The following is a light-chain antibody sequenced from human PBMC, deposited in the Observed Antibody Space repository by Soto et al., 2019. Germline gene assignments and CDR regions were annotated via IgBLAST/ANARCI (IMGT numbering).Light chain of an antibody. CDR3: CSYAGSYVV. Sequence: QSVLTQPRSVSGSPGQSVTISCTGTSSDVGGYNYVSWYQQHPGKAPKLMIXXXXXXXXXXXXXXXGSESGNTASLTISGLXAEDEADYYCCSYAGSYVVFGGGTKVTVL. J-gene: IGLJ2*01. V-gene: IGLV2-11*01. CDR2: XXX. CDR1: SSDVGGYNY.